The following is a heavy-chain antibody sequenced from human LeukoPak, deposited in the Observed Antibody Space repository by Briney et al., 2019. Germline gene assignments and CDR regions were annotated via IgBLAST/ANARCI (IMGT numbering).Heavy chain of an antibody. D-gene: IGHD3-3*01. CDR3: ARGLNDFGVVRGY. J-gene: IGHJ4*02. CDR1: GYSFSSHD. CDR2: MNPNSGNT. Sequence: ASVKVSCKASGYSFSSHDINWVRQATGQGLEWMGWMNPNSGNTGYAQKFQGRVTMTRNTSISTAYMELSSLRSEDTAVYYCARGLNDFGVVRGYWGQGTLVTVSS. V-gene: IGHV1-8*01.